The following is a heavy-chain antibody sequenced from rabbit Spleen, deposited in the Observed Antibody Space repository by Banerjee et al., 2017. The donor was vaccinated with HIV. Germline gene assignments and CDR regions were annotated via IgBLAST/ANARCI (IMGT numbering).Heavy chain of an antibody. D-gene: IGHD7-1*01. J-gene: IGHJ4*01. CDR2: INAATAKP. CDR3: AREISYPYYFNL. CDR1: GFSFSDRDV. Sequence: QEQLVESGGGLVKPEGSLTLTCKASGFSFSDRDVMCWVRQAPGKGLEWIACINAATAKPVYATWAKGRATISRTSSTTVTLQMTSLTAADTATYFCAREISYPYYFNLWGPGTLVTVS. V-gene: IGHV1S45*01.